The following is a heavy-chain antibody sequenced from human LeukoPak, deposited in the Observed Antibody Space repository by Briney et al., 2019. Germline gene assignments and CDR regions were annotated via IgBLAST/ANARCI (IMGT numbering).Heavy chain of an antibody. J-gene: IGHJ4*02. CDR1: GFTFSSYA. D-gene: IGHD1-26*01. Sequence: GGSLRLSCAVSGFTFSSYAMSWVCQAPGKGLDWVSAISGSGGSTSSADSVKGRFTISRDNSKSTLYLQMDSLRAEDTAVYYFAKYVGGYCRHFDYWGQGTLVTVSS. CDR2: ISGSGGST. CDR3: AKYVGGYCRHFDY. V-gene: IGHV3-23*01.